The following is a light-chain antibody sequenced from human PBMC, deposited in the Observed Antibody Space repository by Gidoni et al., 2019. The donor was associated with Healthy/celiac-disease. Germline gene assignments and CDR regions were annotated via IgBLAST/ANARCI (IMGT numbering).Light chain of an antibody. CDR2: GAS. J-gene: IGKJ5*01. Sequence: EIVMTQSPATLSVSPGERATLSCRASQSVSSNLAWYQQKPGQAPRLLIYGASTRATGIPARFSGSGSGTEFTLTISSLQSEDFAVYYCQQYNNSTFGQXTRLEIK. CDR3: QQYNNST. CDR1: QSVSSN. V-gene: IGKV3-15*01.